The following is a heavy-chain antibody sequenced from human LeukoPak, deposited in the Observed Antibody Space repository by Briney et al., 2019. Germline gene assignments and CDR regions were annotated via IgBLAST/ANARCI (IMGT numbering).Heavy chain of an antibody. V-gene: IGHV3-7*01. D-gene: IGHD4-17*01. CDR3: AGNDYGDFFDY. CDR1: GFAFKNAW. Sequence: GGSLRLSCAASGFAFKNAWMSWVRQAPGKGLEWVANIKQDGSEKYYVDSVKGRFTISRDNAKNSLYLQMNSLRAEDTAVYYCAGNDYGDFFDYWGQGTLVTVSS. CDR2: IKQDGSEK. J-gene: IGHJ4*02.